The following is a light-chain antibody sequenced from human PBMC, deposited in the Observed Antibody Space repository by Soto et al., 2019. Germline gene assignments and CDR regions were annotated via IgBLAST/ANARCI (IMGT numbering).Light chain of an antibody. CDR1: QSVSSD. CDR3: QQYYSYPIT. V-gene: IGKV1-17*01. J-gene: IGKJ5*01. Sequence: DIQMTQSPSSVSASVGDRVTITCRASQSVSSDLNWYQQKAGKAPKLLIYAASSLQSGVPSRFSGSGSGTDFTLTISCLQSEDFATYYCQQYYSYPITFGQGTRLEIK. CDR2: AAS.